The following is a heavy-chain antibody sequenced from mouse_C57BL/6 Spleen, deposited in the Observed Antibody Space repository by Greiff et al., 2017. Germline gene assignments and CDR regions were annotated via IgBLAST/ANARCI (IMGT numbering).Heavy chain of an antibody. J-gene: IGHJ4*01. Sequence: QVQLQQPGAELVMPGASVKLSCKASGYTFTSYWMHWVKQRPGQGLEWIGEIDPSDSYTNYNQKFKGKSTLTVDKSSSTAYMQLSSLTSEDSAVYYCARKPTVVPPYAMDYWGQGTSVTVSS. D-gene: IGHD1-1*01. V-gene: IGHV1-69*01. CDR1: GYTFTSYW. CDR3: ARKPTVVPPYAMDY. CDR2: IDPSDSYT.